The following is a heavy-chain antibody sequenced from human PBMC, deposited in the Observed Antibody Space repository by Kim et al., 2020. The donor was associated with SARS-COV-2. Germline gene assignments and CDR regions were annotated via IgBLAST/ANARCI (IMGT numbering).Heavy chain of an antibody. J-gene: IGHJ6*02. Sequence: SVKVSCKASGGTFSSYAISWVRQAPGQGLEWMGGIIPIFGTANYAQKFKGGVTITADESTSTAYMELSSLRSEDTAVYYCARGSESAVAGTGPGGMAVWGQGTTVTVSS. CDR1: GGTFSSYA. CDR3: ARGSESAVAGTGPGGMAV. V-gene: IGHV1-69*13. D-gene: IGHD6-19*01. CDR2: IIPIFGTA.